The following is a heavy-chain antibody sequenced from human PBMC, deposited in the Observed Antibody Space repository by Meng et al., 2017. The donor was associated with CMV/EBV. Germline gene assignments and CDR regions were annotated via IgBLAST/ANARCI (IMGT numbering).Heavy chain of an antibody. CDR3: AGSSLRFLELDYYYYGMDV. V-gene: IGHV4-59*01. J-gene: IGHJ6*02. Sequence: SETLSLTCTVSGGSISSYYWSWIRQPPGKGLEWIGYIYYSGSTNYNPSLKSRVTMSVDTSKNQFSLKLSSVTAADTAVYYCAGSSLRFLELDYYYYGMDVWGQGTTVTVSS. CDR2: IYYSGST. CDR1: GGSISSYY. D-gene: IGHD3-3*01.